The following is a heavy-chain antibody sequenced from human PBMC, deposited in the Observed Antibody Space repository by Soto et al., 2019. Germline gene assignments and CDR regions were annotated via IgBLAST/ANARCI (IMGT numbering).Heavy chain of an antibody. J-gene: IGHJ4*02. CDR3: ARTAPMDAGDKYYYDF. V-gene: IGHV1-69*13. Sequence: VKVSSKTPGGTFSTFGISWVRQAPGQGLEWMGGIIPFFGTAEYSQKFEDRITITADESTNTVYMDLRGLTSEDTAIYYCARTAPMDAGDKYYYDFWGQGALVTVSS. D-gene: IGHD3-16*01. CDR1: GGTFSTFG. CDR2: IIPFFGTA.